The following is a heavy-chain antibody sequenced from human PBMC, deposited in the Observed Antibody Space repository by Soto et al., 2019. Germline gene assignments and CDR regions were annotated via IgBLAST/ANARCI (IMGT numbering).Heavy chain of an antibody. Sequence: EVQLLESGGGLVQPGGSLRLSCAASGFTFSSYAMSWVRQAPGRGLEWVSAISGSGGSTYYADPVKGRFTISRDNSKNTLYLQMNSLRAEDTAVYYCAKLGLQYSQYYFDYWGQGTLVTVSS. CDR2: ISGSGGST. V-gene: IGHV3-23*01. J-gene: IGHJ4*02. CDR3: AKLGLQYSQYYFDY. CDR1: GFTFSSYA. D-gene: IGHD4-4*01.